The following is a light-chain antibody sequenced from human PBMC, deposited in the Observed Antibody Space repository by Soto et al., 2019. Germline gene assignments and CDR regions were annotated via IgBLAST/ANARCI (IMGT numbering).Light chain of an antibody. V-gene: IGKV3-20*01. CDR2: AAS. Sequence: EVVVTQSPVTLSLSPGEGAALSCRAGQSVSSNYLAWYQQRPGQAPRLLIYAASNRAAGIPDRFSGSGSGTDFTLTISRLEPEDFAVYYCQQYGSSPATFGQRTMVDI. J-gene: IGKJ2*01. CDR3: QQYGSSPAT. CDR1: QSVSSNY.